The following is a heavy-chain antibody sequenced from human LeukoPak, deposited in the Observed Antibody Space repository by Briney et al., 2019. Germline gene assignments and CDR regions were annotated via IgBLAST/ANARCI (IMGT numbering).Heavy chain of an antibody. V-gene: IGHV1-2*02. CDR1: GYTFTGYY. D-gene: IGHD5-18*01. CDR3: ARGGSGYSYGYHYFDY. CDR2: INPNSGGT. J-gene: IGHJ4*02. Sequence: ASVKVSCKASGYTFTGYYMHWVRQAPGQGLEWMGWINPNSGGTDYAQKFQGRVTMTRDTSISTAYMELSRLRSDDTAVYYCARGGSGYSYGYHYFDYWGQGTLVTVSS.